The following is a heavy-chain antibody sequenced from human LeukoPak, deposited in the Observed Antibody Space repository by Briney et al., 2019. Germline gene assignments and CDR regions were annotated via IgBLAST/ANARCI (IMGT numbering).Heavy chain of an antibody. Sequence: GGSLRLSCAASGFTFSNVWMSWVRQAPGKGLEWVGRIKRKTDGGTTDYAAPVKGRFTISRDDSKNTLYMQMNSLKTEDTAVYYCTTRSGFWSGSDYWGQGTLVTVSS. CDR2: IKRKTDGGTT. J-gene: IGHJ4*02. V-gene: IGHV3-15*01. CDR1: GFTFSNVW. CDR3: TTRSGFWSGSDY. D-gene: IGHD3-3*01.